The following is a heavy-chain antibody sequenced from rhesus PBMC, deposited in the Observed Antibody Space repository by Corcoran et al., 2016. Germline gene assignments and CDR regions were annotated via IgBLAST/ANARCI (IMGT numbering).Heavy chain of an antibody. J-gene: IGHJ5-2*02. V-gene: IGHV4-173*01. CDR1: GGSISSNY. Sequence: QLQLQESGPGLVKPSETLSLTCAVSGGSISSNYWSWIRQPPGKGLEWIGRISGSVGTTASTPPLRSGVTISTDTSKNRFSLKLSSVTAADTAVYYCARGLVVVAAPHSLDVWGRGVLVTVSS. D-gene: IGHD2-21*01. CDR2: ISGSVGTT. CDR3: ARGLVVVAAPHSLDV.